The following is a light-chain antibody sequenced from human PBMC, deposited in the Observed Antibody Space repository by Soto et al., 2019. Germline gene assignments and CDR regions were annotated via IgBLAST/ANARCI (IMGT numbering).Light chain of an antibody. CDR1: SSDVGCYNY. CDR3: CSYAYNYVV. V-gene: IGLV2-11*01. J-gene: IGLJ2*01. CDR2: DVS. Sequence: QSVLTQPRSVSGSPGQSVTISCTGTSSDVGCYNYVSWYQHHPGKVPKLMIYDVSQRPSGVPDRFSASKSGNTASLTISGLQAGDEADYYCCSYAYNYVVFGGGTKVTVL.